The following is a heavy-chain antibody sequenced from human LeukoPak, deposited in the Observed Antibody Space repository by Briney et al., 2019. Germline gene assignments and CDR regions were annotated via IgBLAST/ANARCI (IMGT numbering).Heavy chain of an antibody. CDR3: ARVGTMVRGASGAFDI. Sequence: SETLSLTCAVSGGSISSSNWWSWVRQPPGKGLEWIGEIYHSGSTNYNPSLKSRVTISVDKSKNQFSLKLSSVTAADTAVYYCARVGTMVRGASGAFDIWGQGTMVTVSS. V-gene: IGHV4-4*02. CDR1: GGSISSSNW. D-gene: IGHD3-10*01. CDR2: IYHSGST. J-gene: IGHJ3*02.